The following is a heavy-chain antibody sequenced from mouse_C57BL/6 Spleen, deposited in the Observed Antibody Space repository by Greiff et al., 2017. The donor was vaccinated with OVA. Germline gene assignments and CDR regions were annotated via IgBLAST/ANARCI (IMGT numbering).Heavy chain of an antibody. CDR1: GYTFTGYW. J-gene: IGHJ2*01. Sequence: QVQLKQSGAELMKPGASVKLSCKATGYTFTGYWIEWVKQRPGHGLEWIGEILPGSGSTNYNEKFKGKATFTADTSSNTAYMQLSSLTTEDSAIYYCALRIYYDYDGGYFDYWGQGTTLTVSS. V-gene: IGHV1-9*01. D-gene: IGHD2-4*01. CDR3: ALRIYYDYDGGYFDY. CDR2: ILPGSGST.